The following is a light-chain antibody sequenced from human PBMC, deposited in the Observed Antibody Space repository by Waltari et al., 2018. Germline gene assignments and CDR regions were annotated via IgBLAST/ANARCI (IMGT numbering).Light chain of an antibody. CDR3: QHYNNYPWT. Sequence: DIQMTQSPSTLSASVGDRVTITCRVSQSISSWLAWYQQKPGKAPNLLIYKASSLKSGVPSRFSGSGSGAEFTLTISSLQPDDFATYYCQHYNNYPWTFGQGTKVEIK. CDR1: QSISSW. V-gene: IGKV1-5*03. CDR2: KAS. J-gene: IGKJ1*01.